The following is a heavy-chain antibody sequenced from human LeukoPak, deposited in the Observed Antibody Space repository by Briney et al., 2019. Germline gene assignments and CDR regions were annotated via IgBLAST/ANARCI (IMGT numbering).Heavy chain of an antibody. CDR1: GGTFSSYA. V-gene: IGHV1-69*04. CDR3: ARRTGYYDSSGYYYLGGTDY. D-gene: IGHD3-22*01. CDR2: IISILGIA. Sequence: SVKVSCKASGGTFSSYAISWVRQAPGQGLEWMGRIISILGIANYAQKFQGSVTITADKSTSTAYMELSSLRSEDTAVYYCARRTGYYDSSGYYYLGGTDYWGQGTLVTVSS. J-gene: IGHJ4*02.